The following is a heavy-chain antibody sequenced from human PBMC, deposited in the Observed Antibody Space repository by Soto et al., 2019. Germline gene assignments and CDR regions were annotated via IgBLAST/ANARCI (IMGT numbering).Heavy chain of an antibody. J-gene: IGHJ6*02. CDR3: ARDRSGNGMDV. CDR1: GFTFSSYG. D-gene: IGHD3-10*01. Sequence: PGGSLRLSCAASGFTFSSYGMHWVRQAPGKGLEWVAVISYDGSNKYYADSVKGRFTISRDNSKNTLYLQMNSLRAEDTAVYYCARDRSGNGMDVWGQGTTVTVSS. V-gene: IGHV3-30*03. CDR2: ISYDGSNK.